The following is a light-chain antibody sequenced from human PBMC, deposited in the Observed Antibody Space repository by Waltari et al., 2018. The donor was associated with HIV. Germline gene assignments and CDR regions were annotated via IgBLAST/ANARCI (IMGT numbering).Light chain of an antibody. J-gene: IGLJ2*01. CDR3: AAWDGSLNGHVV. CDR1: RSNIGSNT. V-gene: IGLV1-44*01. CDR2: SNN. Sequence: QSVLTQPPSASGTPGQRATIPCSGTRSNIGSNTVNWYPQLPGTAPKPPIYSNNQRPSGVPDRFSGSKSGTSASLAISGLQSEDEADYYCAAWDGSLNGHVVFGGGTKLTVL.